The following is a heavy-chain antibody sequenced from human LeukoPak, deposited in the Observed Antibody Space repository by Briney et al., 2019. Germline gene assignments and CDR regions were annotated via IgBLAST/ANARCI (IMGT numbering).Heavy chain of an antibody. V-gene: IGHV4-39*07. D-gene: IGHD1-26*01. CDR2: IYYSGST. CDR1: GGSISSSSYY. J-gene: IGHJ2*01. Sequence: SETLSLTCTVSGGSISSSSYYWGWIRQPPGKGLEWIGSIYYSGSTYYNPSLKSRVTISVDTSKNQFSLKLSSVTAADTAVYYCARADSGSYYGDRWYFDLSGRGTLVTVSS. CDR3: ARADSGSYYGDRWYFDL.